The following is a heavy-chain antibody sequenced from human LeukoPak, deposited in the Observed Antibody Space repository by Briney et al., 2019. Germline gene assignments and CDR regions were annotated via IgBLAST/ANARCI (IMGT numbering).Heavy chain of an antibody. CDR1: GGSISSSSYY. J-gene: IGHJ5*02. D-gene: IGHD6-13*01. V-gene: IGHV4-39*01. Sequence: TSETLSLNCTVSGGSISSSSYYWRWIRQPPGKGLEWIGSIYYSGSTYYNPSLKSRVTISVDTSKNQFSLKLSSVTAADTALYYCGRQGGIRFDPWGQGTPVTVSS. CDR2: IYYSGST. CDR3: GRQGGIRFDP.